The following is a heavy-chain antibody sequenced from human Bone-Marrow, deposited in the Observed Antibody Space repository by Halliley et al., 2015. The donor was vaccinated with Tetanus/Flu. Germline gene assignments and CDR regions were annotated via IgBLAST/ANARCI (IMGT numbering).Heavy chain of an antibody. J-gene: IGHJ3*02. D-gene: IGHD3-22*01. CDR1: GGSISTRNAY. V-gene: IGHV4-61*05. CDR3: VRGYLDSSGYSNAFDI. Sequence: TLSLTCTVSGGSISTRNAYWGWIRQPPGMGLEWIGYIHYTGSTNYNPSLKSRVTISVDTSKNQFSLKLSSVTAADTAVYYCVRGYLDSSGYSNAFDIWGQGTMVTVSS. CDR2: IHYTGST.